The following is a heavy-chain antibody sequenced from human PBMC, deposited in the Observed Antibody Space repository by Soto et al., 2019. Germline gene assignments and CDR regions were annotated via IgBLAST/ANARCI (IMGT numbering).Heavy chain of an antibody. CDR1: GGTFSSYA. D-gene: IGHD2-21*02. Sequence: GASVKVSCKASGGTFSSYAISWVRQAPGQGLEWMGGIIPIFGTANYAQKFQGRVTITADESTSTAYMELSSLRSEDTAVYYCAREKGGNSGGWFDPWGQGTLVTVSS. V-gene: IGHV1-69*13. CDR3: AREKGGNSGGWFDP. CDR2: IIPIFGTA. J-gene: IGHJ5*02.